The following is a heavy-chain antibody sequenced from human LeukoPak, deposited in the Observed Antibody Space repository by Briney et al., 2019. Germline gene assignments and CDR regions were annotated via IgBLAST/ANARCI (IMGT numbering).Heavy chain of an antibody. CDR2: ISSSSSTI. CDR3: ARDRGYYFDY. V-gene: IGHV3-48*01. Sequence: GGSLRLSCAASGFAFNTYSMNWVRQAPGKGLEWPSFISSSSSTIYYADSVKGRFTISRDNAKNSLYLQMNSLRAEDTALYYCARDRGYYFDYWGQGTLVTVSS. D-gene: IGHD3-10*01. CDR1: GFAFNTYS. J-gene: IGHJ4*02.